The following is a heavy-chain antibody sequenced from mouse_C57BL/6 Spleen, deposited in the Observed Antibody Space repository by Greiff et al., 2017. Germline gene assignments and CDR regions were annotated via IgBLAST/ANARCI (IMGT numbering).Heavy chain of an antibody. CDR1: GFTFSSYG. J-gene: IGHJ3*01. V-gene: IGHV5-6*02. D-gene: IGHD2-2*01. CDR2: ISSGGSYT. Sequence: DVMLVESGGDLVKPGGSLKLSCAASGFTFSSYGMSWVRQTPDKRLEWVATISSGGSYTYYPDSVKGRFTISRDNAKNTLYLQMSSLKSEDTAMYYCARQGMVKGFAYWGQGTLVTVSA. CDR3: ARQGMVKGFAY.